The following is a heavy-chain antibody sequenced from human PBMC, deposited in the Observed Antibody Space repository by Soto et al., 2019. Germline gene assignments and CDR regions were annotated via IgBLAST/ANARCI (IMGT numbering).Heavy chain of an antibody. CDR1: GGSISSYY. V-gene: IGHV4-59*01. D-gene: IGHD2-2*01. J-gene: IGHJ4*02. CDR2: IYYSGST. Sequence: KTSETLSLTCTVSGGSISSYYWSWIRQPPGKGLEWIGYIYYSGSTNYNPSLKSRVTISVDTSKNQFSLKLSSVTAADTAVYYCARGRVVWSSINFDYWGQGTLVTVSS. CDR3: ARGRVVWSSINFDY.